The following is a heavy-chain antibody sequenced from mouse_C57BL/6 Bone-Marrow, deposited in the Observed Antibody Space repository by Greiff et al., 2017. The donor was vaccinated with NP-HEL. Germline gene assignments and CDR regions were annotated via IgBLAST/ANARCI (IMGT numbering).Heavy chain of an antibody. CDR3: AREGNDYVWFAY. J-gene: IGHJ3*01. CDR2: IHPNSGST. Sequence: VQLQQPGAELVKPGASVKLSCKASGYTFTSYWMHWVKQRPGQGLEWIGMIHPNSGSTNYNEKFKSKATLTVDKSSSTAYMQLSSLTSEDSAVYYCAREGNDYVWFAYWGQGTLVTVSA. CDR1: GYTFTSYW. D-gene: IGHD2-4*01. V-gene: IGHV1-64*01.